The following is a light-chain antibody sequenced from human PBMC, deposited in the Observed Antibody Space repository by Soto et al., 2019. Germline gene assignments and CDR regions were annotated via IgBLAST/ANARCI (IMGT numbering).Light chain of an antibody. CDR2: DVS. Sequence: EIVMTPCPATLSLSPGERATLSCEASQSVTSYLARYQQKPGQAPRLLIYDVSTRATGIPARFSGSGSGTDFTLTVTSLENEDFAVYSRQQRSDWPITFGQGTRLEIK. V-gene: IGKV3-11*01. J-gene: IGKJ5*01. CDR3: QQRSDWPIT. CDR1: QSVTSY.